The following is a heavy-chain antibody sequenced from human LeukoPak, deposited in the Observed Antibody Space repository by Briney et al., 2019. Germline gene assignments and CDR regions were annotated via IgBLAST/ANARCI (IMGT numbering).Heavy chain of an antibody. D-gene: IGHD3-22*01. V-gene: IGHV3-7*04. CDR3: ARAGGPYYYDSSGYPY. CDR2: IKQDGSEK. J-gene: IGHJ4*02. CDR1: GFTFNKYA. Sequence: PGGSLRLSCIASGFTFNKYAMHWVRQAPGKGLEWVANIKQDGSEKYYVDSVKGRFTISRDNAKNSLYLQMNSLRAEDTAVYYCARAGGPYYYDSSGYPYWGQGTLVTVSS.